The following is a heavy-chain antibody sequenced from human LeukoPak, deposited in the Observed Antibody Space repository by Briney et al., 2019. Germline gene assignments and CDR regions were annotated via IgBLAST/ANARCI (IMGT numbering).Heavy chain of an antibody. CDR2: ISSGSTTI. Sequence: GGSLRLSCAASGFTFSSYSMNWVRQAPGKGLEWVSYISSGSTTIYYADSVRGRFTISRDNAKNSLYLQMNSLRDEDTAVYYCARRDYYDSSGYYRYFDYWGQGTLVTVSS. D-gene: IGHD3-22*01. J-gene: IGHJ4*02. CDR1: GFTFSSYS. V-gene: IGHV3-48*02. CDR3: ARRDYYDSSGYYRYFDY.